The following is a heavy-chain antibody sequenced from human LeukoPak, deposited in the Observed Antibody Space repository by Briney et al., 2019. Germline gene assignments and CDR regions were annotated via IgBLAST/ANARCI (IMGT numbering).Heavy chain of an antibody. Sequence: SGGSLSLSCAASGFTFSSYSMNWVRQAPGKGLEWVSYITSSSSSTIYYADSVKGRFTISRDNAKNSLYLQMNRLRAEDTAVYYCARYYGGNSACDYWGQGTLVTVSS. CDR3: ARYYGGNSACDY. D-gene: IGHD4-23*01. CDR1: GFTFSSYS. CDR2: ITSSSSSTI. V-gene: IGHV3-48*01. J-gene: IGHJ4*02.